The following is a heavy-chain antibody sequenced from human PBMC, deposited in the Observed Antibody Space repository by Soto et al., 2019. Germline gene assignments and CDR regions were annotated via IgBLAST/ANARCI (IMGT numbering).Heavy chain of an antibody. Sequence: VKVSCKASGGTFSSYAISWVRQAPGQGLEWMGGIIPIFGTANYAQKFQGRVTITADESTSTAYMELSSLRSEDTAVYYCARDAPGITIFGVVHRYYCGMDVWGQGTTVTVSS. CDR3: ARDAPGITIFGVVHRYYCGMDV. CDR2: IIPIFGTA. CDR1: GGTFSSYA. J-gene: IGHJ6*02. V-gene: IGHV1-69*13. D-gene: IGHD3-3*01.